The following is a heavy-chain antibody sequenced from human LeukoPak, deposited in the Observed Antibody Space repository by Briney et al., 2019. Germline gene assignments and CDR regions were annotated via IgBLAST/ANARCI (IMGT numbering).Heavy chain of an antibody. CDR3: ARVPHYYDSSGYLDY. D-gene: IGHD3-22*01. J-gene: IGHJ4*02. V-gene: IGHV3-48*03. CDR1: GFTFSSYE. CDR2: ISSSGSTI. Sequence: GSLRLSCAASGFTFSSYEMNWVRQAPGKGLEWVSYISSSGSTIYYADSVKGRFTISRDNAKNSLYLQMNSLRAEDTAVYYCARVPHYYDSSGYLDYWGQGTLVTVSS.